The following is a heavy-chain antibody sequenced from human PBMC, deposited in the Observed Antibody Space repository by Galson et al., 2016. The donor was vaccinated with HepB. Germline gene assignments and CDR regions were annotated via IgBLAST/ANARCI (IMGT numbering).Heavy chain of an antibody. Sequence: SLRLSCAASGFTFSNYVMRWIRQAPGKGLEWVSSILESGCVTWHADSAKGRFTVFRDNSKDTLYPKMKRLSAEDTAVYFRARLLGGSNHYYYGMDVWGQETTVTVSS. D-gene: IGHD3-16*01. CDR1: GFTFSNYV. J-gene: IGHJ6*02. CDR2: ILESGCVT. V-gene: IGHV3-23*01. CDR3: ARLLGGSNHYYYGMDV.